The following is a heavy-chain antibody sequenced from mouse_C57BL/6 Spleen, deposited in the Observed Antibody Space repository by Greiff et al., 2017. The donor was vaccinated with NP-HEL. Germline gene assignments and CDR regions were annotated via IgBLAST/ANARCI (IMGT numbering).Heavy chain of an antibody. V-gene: IGHV1-59*01. CDR3: GSSLLLLSFGY. D-gene: IGHD1-1*01. Sequence: VQLQQPGAELVRPGTSVKLSCKASGYTFTSYWMHWVKQRPGQGLEWIGVIDPSDSYTNYNQKFKGKATLTVDTSSSTAYMQLSSLTSEDSAVYYCGSSLLLLSFGYWGQGTTLTVSS. CDR2: IDPSDSYT. J-gene: IGHJ2*01. CDR1: GYTFTSYW.